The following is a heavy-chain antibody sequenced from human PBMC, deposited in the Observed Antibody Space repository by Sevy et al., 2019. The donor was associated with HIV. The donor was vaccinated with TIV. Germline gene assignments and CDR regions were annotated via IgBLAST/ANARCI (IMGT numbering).Heavy chain of an antibody. J-gene: IGHJ4*02. D-gene: IGHD3-22*01. V-gene: IGHV5-51*01. CDR3: ATSRSGYFDSSGYYIY. Sequence: GESLKISCEGSGYSFTSHWIGWVRHMPGKGLVWMGLIYPHDSETRYSPSFQGQVTFSADKSISTAYLQWSSLKASDTAMYYCATSRSGYFDSSGYYIYWGQRTMVTVSS. CDR2: IYPHDSET. CDR1: GYSFTSHW.